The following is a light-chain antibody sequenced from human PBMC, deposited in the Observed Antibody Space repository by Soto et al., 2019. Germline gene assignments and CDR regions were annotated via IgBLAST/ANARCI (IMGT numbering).Light chain of an antibody. CDR2: KAS. CDR3: QQYNSYCT. CDR1: QSISSW. Sequence: DIQMTQSPSTLSASVGDRVTITCPASQSISSWLAWFQQKPGKAPKLLIYKASSLESGVPSRFSGSGSGTEFTLTISSLQPDDFATYYCQQYNSYCTFGQGTKVEIK. V-gene: IGKV1-5*03. J-gene: IGKJ1*01.